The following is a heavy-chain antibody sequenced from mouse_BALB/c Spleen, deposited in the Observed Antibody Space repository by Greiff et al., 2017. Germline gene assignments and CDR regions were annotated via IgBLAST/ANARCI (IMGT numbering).Heavy chain of an antibody. CDR3: TRKEYLAWFAY. CDR1: GYTFTSYW. D-gene: IGHD5-1*01. CDR2: IYPGSGST. V-gene: IGHV1S22*01. Sequence: LKQPGSELVRPGASVKLSCKASGYTFTSYWMHWVKQRPGQGLEWIGNIYPGSGSTNYDEKFKSKATLTVDTSSSTAYMQLSSLTSEDSAVYYCTRKEYLAWFAYWGQGTLVTVSA. J-gene: IGHJ3*01.